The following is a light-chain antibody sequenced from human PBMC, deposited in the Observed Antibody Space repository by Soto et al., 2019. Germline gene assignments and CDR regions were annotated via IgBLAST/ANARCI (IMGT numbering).Light chain of an antibody. CDR2: KAS. CDR1: QTISPW. CDR3: QQYKTYFRT. J-gene: IGKJ2*01. Sequence: DIQMTQSPSTLSASVGDRVTITCRASQTISPWLAWYQQKPGKAPKILIYKASSLESGVPSRFSGRDSGTEFTLTISSLQPDDFATYYCQQYKTYFRTFGQGTKLEIK. V-gene: IGKV1-5*03.